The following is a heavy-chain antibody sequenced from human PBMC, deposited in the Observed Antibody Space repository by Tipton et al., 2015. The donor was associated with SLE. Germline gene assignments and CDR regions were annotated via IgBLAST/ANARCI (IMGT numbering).Heavy chain of an antibody. CDR2: INHSGST. V-gene: IGHV4-31*03. Sequence: TLSLTCTVSGGSISSGGYYWSWIRQHPGKGLEWIGEINHSGSTTSNPSLKSRVTISVDTSKSQFSLKLSSVTAADTAVFYCARGRGAFDIWGQVTMVTVSS. CDR1: GGSISSGGYY. CDR3: ARGRGAFDI. J-gene: IGHJ3*02.